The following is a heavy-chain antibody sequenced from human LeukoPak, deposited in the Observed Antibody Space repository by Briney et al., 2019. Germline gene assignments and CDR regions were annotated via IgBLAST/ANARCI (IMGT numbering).Heavy chain of an antibody. CDR2: ISSNGGST. CDR1: GFTFSNYA. D-gene: IGHD3-16*01. V-gene: IGHV3-64*01. CDR3: ARETRRGDAFDI. J-gene: IGHJ3*02. Sequence: PGGSLRLSCAASGFTFSNYAKHWVRQAPGKRLEYVSAISSNGGSTYYANSVKGRFTISRDKSKNTVYLKMGSLRAEDMAVYYCARETRRGDAFDIWGQGTMVTVSS.